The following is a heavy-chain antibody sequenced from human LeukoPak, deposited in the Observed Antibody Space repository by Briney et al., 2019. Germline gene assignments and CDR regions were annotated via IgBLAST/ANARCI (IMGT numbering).Heavy chain of an antibody. Sequence: SETLSLTCTVSGGSISSSRYYWVWIRQPPGKGLEWIGSIYYSGNTYYNSSLKSRVTISIDTSKNQFSLTLSSVTAADAPVYYSANAPPDCCSGDTCYACWSQGTLVTV. D-gene: IGHD2-15*01. CDR1: GGSISSSRYY. V-gene: IGHV4-39*01. J-gene: IGHJ4*02. CDR2: IYYSGNT. CDR3: ANAPPDCCSGDTCYAC.